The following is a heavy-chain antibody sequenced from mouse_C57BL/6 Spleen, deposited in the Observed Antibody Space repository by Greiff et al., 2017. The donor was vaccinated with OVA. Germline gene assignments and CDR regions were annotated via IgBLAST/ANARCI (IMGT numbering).Heavy chain of an antibody. J-gene: IGHJ2*01. D-gene: IGHD1-1*01. V-gene: IGHV6-6*01. CDR2: IRHKANNHAT. Sequence: EVMLVESGGGLVQPGGSMKLSCAASGFTFSDAWMDWVRQSPEKGLEWVAEIRHKANNHATYYAESVKGRFTISRDDSKSSVYLQMNSLRAEDTGIYYCTRGPSYYYGSSYPNWDYFDYWGQGTTLTVSS. CDR1: GFTFSDAW. CDR3: TRGPSYYYGSSYPNWDYFDY.